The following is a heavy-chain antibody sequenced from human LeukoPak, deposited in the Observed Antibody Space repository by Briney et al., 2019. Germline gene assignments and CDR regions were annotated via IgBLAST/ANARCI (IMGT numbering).Heavy chain of an antibody. CDR2: IYYGGST. CDR1: GGSISSTTYY. J-gene: IGHJ4*02. Sequence: PSETLSLTWTVAGGSISSTTYYWGWIRQPPGKGLEWIGSIYYGGSTYYNPSLKSRVTISVDTSKNQFSLKLSSVTAADTAVYYCARRSNYYDSSGYFYWGQGTLVTVSS. V-gene: IGHV4-39*01. CDR3: ARRSNYYDSSGYFY. D-gene: IGHD3-22*01.